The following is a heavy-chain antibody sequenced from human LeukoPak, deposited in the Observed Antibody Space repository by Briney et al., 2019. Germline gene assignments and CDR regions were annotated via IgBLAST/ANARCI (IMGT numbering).Heavy chain of an antibody. V-gene: IGHV3-30*18. CDR1: GFTFSSYG. J-gene: IGHJ4*02. Sequence: GGPLRLSCAASGFTFSSYGMHWVRQAPGKGLDWVAVISNDGSKKYYADSVKGRFTISRDNSKNTLSLQVSSLRTEDTAVYYCAKDRYSYAFEYSDSWGQGTLVTVSS. CDR3: AKDRYSYAFEYSDS. D-gene: IGHD5-18*01. CDR2: ISNDGSKK.